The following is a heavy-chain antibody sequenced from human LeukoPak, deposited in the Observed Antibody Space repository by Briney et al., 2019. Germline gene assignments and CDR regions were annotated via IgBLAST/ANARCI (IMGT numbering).Heavy chain of an antibody. Sequence: GGSLRLSCAASGFTFSSYAMHWVRQAPGKGLEWVAVISYDGSNKYYADSMKGRFTISRDNSKNTLYLQMNSLRAEDTAVYYCAREATDYYDSSGYHGYFDYWGQGTLVTVSS. J-gene: IGHJ4*02. D-gene: IGHD3-22*01. CDR2: ISYDGSNK. V-gene: IGHV3-30-3*01. CDR1: GFTFSSYA. CDR3: AREATDYYDSSGYHGYFDY.